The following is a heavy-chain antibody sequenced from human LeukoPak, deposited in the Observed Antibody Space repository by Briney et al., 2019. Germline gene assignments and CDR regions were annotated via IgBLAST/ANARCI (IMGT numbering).Heavy chain of an antibody. Sequence: GASVKVSCKASGYTFTNYYLHWVRQAPGQGLEWMGVINPSGGTTTSAQRFQGRVTMTRDTSASTVYMELSSLRSEDTAVYYCASVYKYGMDVWGQGTTVTVSS. CDR1: GYTFTNYY. V-gene: IGHV1-46*01. CDR2: INPSGGTT. J-gene: IGHJ6*02. CDR3: ASVYKYGMDV.